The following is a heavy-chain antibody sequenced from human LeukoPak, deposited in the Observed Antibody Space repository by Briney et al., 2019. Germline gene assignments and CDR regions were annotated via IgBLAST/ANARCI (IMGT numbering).Heavy chain of an antibody. V-gene: IGHV4-34*01. CDR1: GGSFSGYY. J-gene: IGHJ2*01. CDR2: INHSGST. D-gene: IGHD2-15*01. CDR3: ARWGYCSGGSCYSYWYFDL. Sequence: SETPSLTCAVYGGSFSGYYWSWIRQPPGKGLEWIGEINHSGSTNYNPSLKSRVTISVDTSKNQFSLKLSSVTAADTAVYYCARWGYCSGGSCYSYWYFDLWGRGTLVTVSS.